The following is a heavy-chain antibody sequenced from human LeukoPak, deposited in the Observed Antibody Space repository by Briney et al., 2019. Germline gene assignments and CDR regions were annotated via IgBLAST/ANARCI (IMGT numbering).Heavy chain of an antibody. D-gene: IGHD3-22*01. CDR2: INHSGST. Sequence: SETLSLTCAVYGGSFSGYYWSWIRQPPGKGLEWIGEINHSGSTNYNPSLKSRDTISVDTSKNQFSLKLSSVTAADTAVYYCARGHPYYYDSSGYRKNFDYWGQGTLVTVSS. J-gene: IGHJ4*02. V-gene: IGHV4-34*01. CDR1: GGSFSGYY. CDR3: ARGHPYYYDSSGYRKNFDY.